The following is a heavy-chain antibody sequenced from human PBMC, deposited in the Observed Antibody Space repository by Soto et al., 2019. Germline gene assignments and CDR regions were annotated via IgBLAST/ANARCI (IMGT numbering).Heavy chain of an antibody. V-gene: IGHV5-10-1*01. CDR2: IDRSDSYT. CDR3: ARVAAGTYY. J-gene: IGHJ4*02. D-gene: IGHD6-13*01. CDR1: GYSFTSYW. Sequence: GESLKISCKGSGYSFTSYWISWVRQMAGKGLEWMGRIDRSDSYTNYSPSFQGNVTISADKSISTAYLQWSSLKASDTAMYYCARVAAGTYYWGQGTQVTVSS.